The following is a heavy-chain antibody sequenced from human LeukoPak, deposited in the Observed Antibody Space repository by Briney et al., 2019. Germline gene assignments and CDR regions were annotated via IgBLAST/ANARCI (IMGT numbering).Heavy chain of an antibody. V-gene: IGHV4-4*02. J-gene: IGHJ3*02. CDR1: GGSISSSNW. CDR3: ARDYVTMIASASDI. CDR2: IYHSGST. D-gene: IGHD3-22*01. Sequence: SGTLSLTCAVSGGSISSSNWWSWARQPPGKGLEWIGEIYHSGSTNYNPSLKSRVTISVDKSKNQFSLKLSSVTAADTAVYYCARDYVTMIASASDIWGQGTMVAVSS.